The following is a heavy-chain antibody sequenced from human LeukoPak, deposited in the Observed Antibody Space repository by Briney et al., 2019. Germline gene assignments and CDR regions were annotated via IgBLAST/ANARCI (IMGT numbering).Heavy chain of an antibody. V-gene: IGHV4-4*07. CDR3: ARDLKAETGSGSGWFDP. D-gene: IGHD3-10*01. CDR1: GGSFSGYY. J-gene: IGHJ5*02. Sequence: PSETLSLTCAVYGGSFSGYYWSWIRQPAGQGLEWIGRIYTSGGTNYNPSLKSRVTISVDTSKNQFSLKLTSVTAADTAVYYCARDLKAETGSGSGWFDPWGQGILVTVSS. CDR2: IYTSGGT.